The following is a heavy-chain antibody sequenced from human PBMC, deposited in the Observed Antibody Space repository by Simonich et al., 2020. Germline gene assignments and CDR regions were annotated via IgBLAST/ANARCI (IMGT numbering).Heavy chain of an antibody. CDR3: ARVGYSNYYYYGMDV. CDR2: NYHRGST. Sequence: QVQLQESGPGLVKPSETLSLTCAVSGYSISSGYYWCWIRQPPGKGLEWIGSNYHRGSTYSNPSLKSRVTISVDTSKNQFSLKLSSVTAADTAVYYCARVGYSNYYYYGMDVWGQGTTVTVSS. V-gene: IGHV4-38-2*01. J-gene: IGHJ6*02. CDR1: GYSISSGYY. D-gene: IGHD6-13*01.